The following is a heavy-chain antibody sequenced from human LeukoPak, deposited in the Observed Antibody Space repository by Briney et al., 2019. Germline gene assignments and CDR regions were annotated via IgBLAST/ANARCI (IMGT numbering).Heavy chain of an antibody. V-gene: IGHV4-34*01. D-gene: IGHD6-19*01. J-gene: IGHJ3*02. CDR1: GGSFSGYY. CDR3: ARQWLPTEMAFDI. Sequence: SGTLSLTCAVYGGSFSGYYWSWIRQPPGKGLEWIGEINHSGSTNYNPSLKSRVTISVDTSKNQFSLKLSSVTAADTAVYYCARQWLPTEMAFDIWGQGTMVTVSS. CDR2: INHSGST.